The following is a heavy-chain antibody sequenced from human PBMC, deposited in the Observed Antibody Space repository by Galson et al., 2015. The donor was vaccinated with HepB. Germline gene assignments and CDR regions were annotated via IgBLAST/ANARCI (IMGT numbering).Heavy chain of an antibody. CDR3: ARDSERYYGTGTPGRYYYYYMDV. CDR2: IWYDGSGK. V-gene: IGHV3-33*01. CDR1: GFTFSSYG. J-gene: IGHJ6*03. Sequence: SLRLSCAASGFTFSSYGMHWVRQAPGKGLEWVAVIWYDGSGKYYADSVKGRFTISRDNSKNTLSLQMNSLRAEDTAVYYCARDSERYYGTGTPGRYYYYYMDVWGKGTTVTVSS. D-gene: IGHD3-10*01.